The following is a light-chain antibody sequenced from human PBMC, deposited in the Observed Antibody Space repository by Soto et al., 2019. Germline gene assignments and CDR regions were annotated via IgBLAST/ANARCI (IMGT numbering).Light chain of an antibody. J-gene: IGLJ1*01. CDR2: AVN. CDR3: CSYAGSYTFV. Sequence: QSALTQPRSVSGSPGQSVTISCTGTSSDVGGYNYVSWYQQHPGKAPKLMIYAVNKRPSGVPDRFSGSKSANTASLTISGLQAEDEADYYCCSYAGSYTFVFGTGTKVTVL. CDR1: SSDVGGYNY. V-gene: IGLV2-11*01.